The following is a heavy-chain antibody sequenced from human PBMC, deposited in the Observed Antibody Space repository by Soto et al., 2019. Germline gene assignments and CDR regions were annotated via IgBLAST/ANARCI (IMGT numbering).Heavy chain of an antibody. Sequence: ASVKVSCKASGYTFTSYGISWVRQAPGQGLEWMGWISAYNGNTNYAQKLQGRVTMTTDTSTSTAYMELRSLRSDVMAVYYCARGKIAAAAYYYYYGLDVWGQ. J-gene: IGHJ6*02. CDR1: GYTFTSYG. CDR2: ISAYNGNT. CDR3: ARGKIAAAAYYYYYGLDV. V-gene: IGHV1-18*03. D-gene: IGHD6-13*01.